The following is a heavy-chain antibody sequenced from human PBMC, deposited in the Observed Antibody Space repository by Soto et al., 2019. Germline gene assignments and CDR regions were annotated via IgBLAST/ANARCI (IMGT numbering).Heavy chain of an antibody. CDR3: AREYYYGSGSYGMDV. Sequence: QVQLVESGGGVVQPGRSLRLSCAASGFTFSSYAMHWVRQAPGKGLEWVAVISYDGSNKYYADSVKGRFTISRDNSKNTLYLQMNSLRAEDTAVYYCAREYYYGSGSYGMDVW. D-gene: IGHD3-10*01. CDR1: GFTFSSYA. J-gene: IGHJ6*01. CDR2: ISYDGSNK. V-gene: IGHV3-30-3*01.